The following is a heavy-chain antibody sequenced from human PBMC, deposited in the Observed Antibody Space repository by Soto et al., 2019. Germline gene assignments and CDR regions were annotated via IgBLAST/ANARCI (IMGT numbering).Heavy chain of an antibody. V-gene: IGHV3-23*01. CDR1: GFTFSSYA. CDR3: AKVRPLNMPVGDFGY. CDR2: ISGSGGII. J-gene: IGHJ4*02. Sequence: GVSLRLSCAASGFTFSSYAMSWVRQAPGKGLEWVSGISGSGGIIYYADAVRGRFTISRDNSKDILYLQMNSLKAEDTAPYYCAKVRPLNMPVGDFGYWGQGTLVTVSS. D-gene: IGHD1-26*01.